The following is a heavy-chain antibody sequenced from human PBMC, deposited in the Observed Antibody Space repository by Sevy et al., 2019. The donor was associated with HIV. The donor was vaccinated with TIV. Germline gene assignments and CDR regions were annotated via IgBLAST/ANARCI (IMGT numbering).Heavy chain of an antibody. CDR3: ARASVAGWRWGGWSDP. CDR1: GFSFSTYW. J-gene: IGHJ5*02. D-gene: IGHD6-19*01. CDR2: KKHDVTEK. Sequence: GGSPRLSCAASGFSFSTYWMNWVRQAPGKGLEWVAGKKHDVTEKYYGDFVKGRFTISRDNAKNSLYLQMNSLRDEDTAVYYCARASVAGWRWGGWSDPWGQGTLVTVSS. V-gene: IGHV3-7*01.